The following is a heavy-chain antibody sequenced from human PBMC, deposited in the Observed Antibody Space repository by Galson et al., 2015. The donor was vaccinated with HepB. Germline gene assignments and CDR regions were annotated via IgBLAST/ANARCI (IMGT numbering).Heavy chain of an antibody. Sequence: SLRLSCAASGFTFNNYWMSWIRQAPGKGLERVANINQDDSEKYYVDSVKGRFTISRDSAKNSLYLQMNNLRAEDTAVYYCARDDSTGYYYFDYWGQGTLVTVSS. D-gene: IGHD3-22*01. V-gene: IGHV3-7*01. CDR2: INQDDSEK. CDR3: ARDDSTGYYYFDY. J-gene: IGHJ4*02. CDR1: GFTFNNYW.